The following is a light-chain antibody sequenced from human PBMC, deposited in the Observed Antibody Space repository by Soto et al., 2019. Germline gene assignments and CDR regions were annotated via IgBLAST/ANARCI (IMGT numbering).Light chain of an antibody. CDR2: DAS. CDR3: QQANTYPIT. Sequence: DTQMTQSPSTLSASVGDRVTITCRASQGLSHWVAWYQLKPGKAPKLLIYDASSLHVGVPSRFSGSGSGTDFTLSINSLQPEDFATYYCQQANTYPITFGQGTRLEIK. V-gene: IGKV1-12*01. J-gene: IGKJ5*01. CDR1: QGLSHW.